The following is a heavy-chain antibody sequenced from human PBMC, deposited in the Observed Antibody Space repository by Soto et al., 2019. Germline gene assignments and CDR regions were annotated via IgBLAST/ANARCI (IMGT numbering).Heavy chain of an antibody. V-gene: IGHV3-7*01. D-gene: IGHD1-26*01. CDR1: GFTFSSYW. Sequence: GGSLRLSCAASGFTFSSYWMSWVRQAPGKGLEWVANIKQDGSEKYYVDSVKGRFTISRDNAKSSLYLQMNSLRAEDTAVYCCARDVIVGATDYWGQGTLVTVSS. J-gene: IGHJ4*02. CDR2: IKQDGSEK. CDR3: ARDVIVGATDY.